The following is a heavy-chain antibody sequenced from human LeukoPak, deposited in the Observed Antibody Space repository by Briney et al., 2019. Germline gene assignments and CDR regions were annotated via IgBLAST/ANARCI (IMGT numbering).Heavy chain of an antibody. D-gene: IGHD3-22*01. V-gene: IGHV4-59*08. J-gene: IGHJ4*02. CDR1: GGSFSSYY. CDR3: ARHSRHYDSSGQWDY. Sequence: SETLSLTCSVSGGSFSSYYWSWIRQPPGKGLEWIGYIYYSGSTTYNPSLKSRGTISVDTSKNQFSLKLNSVTAADTAVYYRARHSRHYDSSGQWDYWGQGTLVTVSS. CDR2: IYYSGST.